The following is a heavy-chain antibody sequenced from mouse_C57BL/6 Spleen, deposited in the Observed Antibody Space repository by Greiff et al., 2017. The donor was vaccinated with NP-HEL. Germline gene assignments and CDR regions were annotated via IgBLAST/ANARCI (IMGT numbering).Heavy chain of an antibody. CDR1: GYTFTDYY. CDR2: INPNNGGT. J-gene: IGHJ4*01. CDR3: ARSPHHGDYAMDY. Sequence: EVQLQQSGPELVKPGASVKISCKASGYTFTDYYMNWVKQSHGKSLEWIGDINPNNGGTSYNQKFKGKATLTVDKSSSTAYMELRSLTSEDSAVYYCARSPHHGDYAMDYWGQGTSVTVSS. V-gene: IGHV1-26*01.